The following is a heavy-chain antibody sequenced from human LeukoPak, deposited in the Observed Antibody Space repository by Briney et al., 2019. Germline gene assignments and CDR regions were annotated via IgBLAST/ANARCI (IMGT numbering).Heavy chain of an antibody. CDR1: GGSISSYY. CDR2: IYTSGST. J-gene: IGHJ6*03. V-gene: IGHV4-4*07. Sequence: PSETLSLTCTVSGGSISSYYWNWIRQPAGKGLEWIGRIYTSGSTSYNPSLKSRVTMSVDTSKNQFSLKLSSVTAADTAVYYCARVSVVPAARTNGPKFGSLYYYYYYMDVWGKGTTVTVSS. CDR3: ARVSVVPAARTNGPKFGSLYYYYYYMDV. D-gene: IGHD2-2*01.